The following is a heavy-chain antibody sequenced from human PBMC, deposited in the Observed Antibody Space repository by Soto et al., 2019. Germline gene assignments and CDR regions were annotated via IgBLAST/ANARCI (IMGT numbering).Heavy chain of an antibody. Sequence: PSETLSLTCTVSGGSISSYYWCWIRQPPGKGLEWIGYIYYSGSTNYNPSLKSRVTISVDTSKNQFSLKLSSVTAADTALYYCARLGYYDSSGYYVGYWGQGTLVTVSA. J-gene: IGHJ4*02. CDR3: ARLGYYDSSGYYVGY. D-gene: IGHD3-22*01. CDR1: GGSISSYY. V-gene: IGHV4-59*08. CDR2: IYYSGST.